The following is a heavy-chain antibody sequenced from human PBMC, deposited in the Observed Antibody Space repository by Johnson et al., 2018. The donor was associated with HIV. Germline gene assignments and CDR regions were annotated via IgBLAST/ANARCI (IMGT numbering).Heavy chain of an antibody. J-gene: IGHJ3*02. CDR1: GFTFSDAW. Sequence: VQLVESGGGLVKPGGSLRLSCAASGFTFSDAWMSWVRQVPGKGLEWVGRIKSKTDGGTTDYAAPVKGRFTISRDDSKNTLYLQMNSLKTEDTAVYYCTTDRGNGDYDAFDIWGQGTMVTVSS. CDR3: TTDRGNGDYDAFDI. D-gene: IGHD4-17*01. CDR2: IKSKTDGGTT. V-gene: IGHV3-15*01.